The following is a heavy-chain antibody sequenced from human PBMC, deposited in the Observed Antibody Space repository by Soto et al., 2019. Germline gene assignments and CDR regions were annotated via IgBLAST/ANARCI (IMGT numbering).Heavy chain of an antibody. Sequence: QVQLVQSGAEVKKPGASVKVSCTASGYTFTGYYIYLVRQAPGQGLEWMGWINPNSGGTNYAQKFQGWVTMTRDTASNTAYMELSRLKSGDTAVYYCARGTARSSSWYWANDYWGQGTLVTVSS. CDR1: GYTFTGYY. CDR3: ARGTARSSSWYWANDY. CDR2: INPNSGGT. D-gene: IGHD6-13*01. J-gene: IGHJ4*02. V-gene: IGHV1-2*04.